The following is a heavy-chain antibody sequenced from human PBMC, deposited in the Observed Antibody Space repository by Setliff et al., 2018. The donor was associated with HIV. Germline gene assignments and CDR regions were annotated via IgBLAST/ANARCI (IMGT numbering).Heavy chain of an antibody. CDR1: GDSISSYY. V-gene: IGHV4-4*08. CDR3: ARDRRGYYYGSGSCYMDV. CDR2: IYTSGVT. D-gene: IGHD3-10*01. J-gene: IGHJ6*03. Sequence: SETLSLTCTVSGDSISSYYWSWIRQPPGKGLEWIGYIYTSGVTDYNPSLKSRVTISGDTSKNQFSLKLSSVTAADTAVYYCARDRRGYYYGSGSCYMDVWGTGTTVTVS.